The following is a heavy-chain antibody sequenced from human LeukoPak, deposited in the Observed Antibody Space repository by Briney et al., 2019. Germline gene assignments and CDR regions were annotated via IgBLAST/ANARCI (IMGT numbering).Heavy chain of an antibody. D-gene: IGHD4-11*01. V-gene: IGHV3-30*01. J-gene: IGHJ4*02. Sequence: GGSLRLSCAASGFTFSSYAMHWVRQAPGKGLEWVAVVSYDGSNKYYADSVKGRFTISRDNSKNTLYLQMNSLRAEDTAVYYCARDSTDLGQYYFDYWGQGTLVTVSS. CDR1: GFTFSSYA. CDR2: VSYDGSNK. CDR3: ARDSTDLGQYYFDY.